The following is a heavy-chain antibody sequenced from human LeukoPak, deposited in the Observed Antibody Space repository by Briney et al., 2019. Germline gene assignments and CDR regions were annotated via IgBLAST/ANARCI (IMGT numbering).Heavy chain of an antibody. CDR1: GYTLTELS. J-gene: IGHJ4*02. V-gene: IGHV1-24*01. D-gene: IGHD3-22*01. CDR2: FDPEDGEA. CDR3: ATADTYYYDSSGYYSRGFFDY. Sequence: GASVKVSCKVSGYTLTELSMHWVRQAPGKGLEWMGGFDPEDGEAIYAQKFQGRVTMTEDTSTDTAYMELSGLRSEDTAVYYCATADTYYYDSSGYYSRGFFDYWGQGTLVTVSS.